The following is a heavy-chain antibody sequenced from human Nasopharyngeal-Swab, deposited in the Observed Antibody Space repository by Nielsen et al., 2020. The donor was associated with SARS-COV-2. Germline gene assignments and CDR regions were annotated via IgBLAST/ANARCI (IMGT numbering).Heavy chain of an antibody. Sequence: GESLKISCAASGFTFSSYWMHWVRQAPGKGLLWVQLINSDGSTTNYADSVKGRFTISRDNAKNTLYLQMNSLRPEDTAVYYCATTLRGNSDGRHWGQGTLVTVSS. J-gene: IGHJ4*02. D-gene: IGHD5-18*01. CDR2: INSDGSTT. CDR1: GFTFSSYW. V-gene: IGHV3-74*01. CDR3: ATTLRGNSDGRH.